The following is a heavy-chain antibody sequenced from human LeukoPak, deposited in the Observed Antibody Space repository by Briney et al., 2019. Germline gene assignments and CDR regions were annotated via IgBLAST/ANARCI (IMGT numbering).Heavy chain of an antibody. CDR2: ISSSGSTI. D-gene: IGHD3-10*01. CDR1: GFTFSDYY. CDR3: AKTGENYGSGSYLVYYFDY. J-gene: IGHJ4*02. Sequence: PGGSLRLSCAASGFTFSDYYMSWIRQAPGKGLEWVSYISSSGSTIYYADSVKGRFTISRDNAKNSLYLQMNSLRAEDTAVYYCAKTGENYGSGSYLVYYFDYWGQGTLVTVSS. V-gene: IGHV3-11*01.